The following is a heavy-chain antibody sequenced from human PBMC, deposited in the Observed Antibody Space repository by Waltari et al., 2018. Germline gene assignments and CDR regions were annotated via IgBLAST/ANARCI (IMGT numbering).Heavy chain of an antibody. CDR3: ARGSAAYVRFWDL. Sequence: EAQLMESGGGLVQPGGSLRRACAASGFSLSAHWMTWVRRAPGKGVGWGANIKCDGGAAGYAESMSGRFIISRDNAKNSVFLQMSSPTADDTATYYCARGSAAYVRFWDLWGLGTVVTVSS. CDR1: GFSLSAHW. CDR2: IKCDGGAA. J-gene: IGHJ5*02. D-gene: IGHD3-10*02. V-gene: IGHV3-7*03.